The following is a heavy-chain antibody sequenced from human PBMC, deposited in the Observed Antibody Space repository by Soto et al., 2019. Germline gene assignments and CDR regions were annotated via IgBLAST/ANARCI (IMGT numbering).Heavy chain of an antibody. CDR2: ISGSDGKT. V-gene: IGHV3-23*01. Sequence: GGSLRLSCATSGFSFGSYALSWVRQAPGKGLEWVSTISGSDGKTFYADSVKGRFSISRDTSQSTLYLQMNSLRADDTAMYYCARWSYLDYWGQGTRVTVSS. D-gene: IGHD3-3*01. CDR1: GFSFGSYA. J-gene: IGHJ4*02. CDR3: ARWSYLDY.